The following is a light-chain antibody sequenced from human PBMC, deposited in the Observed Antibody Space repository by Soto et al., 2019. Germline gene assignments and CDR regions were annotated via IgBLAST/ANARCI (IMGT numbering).Light chain of an antibody. J-gene: IGLJ2*01. CDR2: YDS. CDR1: NIGSKS. CDR3: QGWDSSTAQRV. Sequence: SYELTQSPSVSVAPGKTANITCEGNNIGSKSVHWYQQKPGQAPVLVIYYDSDRRSGIPERFSGSNSGNTATLTISRAEVGDEADYYCQGWDSSTAQRVFGGGTQLTVL. V-gene: IGLV3-21*04.